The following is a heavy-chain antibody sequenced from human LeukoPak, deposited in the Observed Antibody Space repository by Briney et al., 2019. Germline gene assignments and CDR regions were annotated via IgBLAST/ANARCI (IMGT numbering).Heavy chain of an antibody. CDR3: ARAPYYYDSSGEYYYYYMDV. CDR1: GYTFTGYY. D-gene: IGHD3-22*01. V-gene: IGHV1-2*02. CDR2: INPNSGGT. Sequence: GASVKVSCKASGYTFTGYYMHWVRQAPGQGLEWMGWINPNSGGTNYAQKFQGRVTITADKSTSTAYMELSSLRSEDTAVYYCARAPYYYDSSGEYYYYYMDVWGKGTTVTVSS. J-gene: IGHJ6*03.